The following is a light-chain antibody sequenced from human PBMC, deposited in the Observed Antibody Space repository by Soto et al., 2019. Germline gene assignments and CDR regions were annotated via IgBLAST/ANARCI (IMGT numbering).Light chain of an antibody. Sequence: EIVLTQSPGTLSLSPGERATLSCRASQSVSSNYLAWYQQKPGQAPRLLIYGASSRATGIPDRFSGSGSGTDFTLTISRLEPEDFAVYYCQQYDCSPWTFGQGTKVEIK. V-gene: IGKV3-20*01. CDR3: QQYDCSPWT. CDR1: QSVSSNY. CDR2: GAS. J-gene: IGKJ1*01.